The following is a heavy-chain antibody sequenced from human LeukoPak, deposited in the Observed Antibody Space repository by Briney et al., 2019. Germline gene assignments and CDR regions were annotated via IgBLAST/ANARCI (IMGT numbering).Heavy chain of an antibody. CDR2: IWYDGSNK. V-gene: IGHV3-33*01. CDR3: AREPNWSGYYRAI. J-gene: IGHJ3*02. Sequence: PGGSLRLSCAASGFTFSSYVMHWVRQAPGKGLEWVADIWYDGSNKYYADSVKGRFTISRDNSKNTLYLQMNSLRAEDTAVYYCAREPNWSGYYRAIWGQGTMVTVSS. D-gene: IGHD3-3*01. CDR1: GFTFSSYV.